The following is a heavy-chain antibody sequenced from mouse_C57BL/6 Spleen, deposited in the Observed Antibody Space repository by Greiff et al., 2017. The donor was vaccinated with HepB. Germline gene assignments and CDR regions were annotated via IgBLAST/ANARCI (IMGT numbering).Heavy chain of an antibody. CDR2: IYPGGGYT. CDR3: ARSYYGSSYEAWFAY. V-gene: IGHV1-63*01. Sequence: QVQLQQSGAELVRPGTSVKMSCKASGYTFTNYWIGWAKQRPGHGLEWIGDIYPGGGYTNYNEKFKGKATLTADKSSSTAYMQFSSLTSEDSAIYDCARSYYGSSYEAWFAYWGQGTLVTVSA. CDR1: GYTFTNYW. D-gene: IGHD1-1*01. J-gene: IGHJ3*01.